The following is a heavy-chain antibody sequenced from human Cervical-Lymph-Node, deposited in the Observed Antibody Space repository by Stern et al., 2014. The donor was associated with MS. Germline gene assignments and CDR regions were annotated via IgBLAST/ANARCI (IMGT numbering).Heavy chain of an antibody. CDR1: GGTFNNHV. D-gene: IGHD5-12*01. J-gene: IGHJ4*02. CDR3: ANRDMGYTYGRHDY. Sequence: QVQLGQSGAEVKKPGSSVKVSCKASGGTFNNHVISWVLQARGQGLEWMGGIVPLFGTPDYARKFQGRVTITADKSTSTVHMVLSSMNREDTGIYYCANRDMGYTYGRHDYWGQGTLVTVS. V-gene: IGHV1-69*06. CDR2: IVPLFGTP.